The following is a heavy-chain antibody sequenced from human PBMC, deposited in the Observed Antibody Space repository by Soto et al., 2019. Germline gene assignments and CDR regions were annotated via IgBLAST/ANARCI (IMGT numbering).Heavy chain of an antibody. CDR3: AKAYYNSGSFSGFDF. Sequence: GGSLRLSCAASGFTFSSYAMSWVRQAPGKGLEWVSTVSYSGGSTYYADSVKGRFAISRDNSKITLYLHLSSLRAEDTALYYCAKAYYNSGSFSGFDFWGQGTLVTVSS. J-gene: IGHJ4*02. D-gene: IGHD3-10*01. CDR2: VSYSGGST. V-gene: IGHV3-23*01. CDR1: GFTFSSYA.